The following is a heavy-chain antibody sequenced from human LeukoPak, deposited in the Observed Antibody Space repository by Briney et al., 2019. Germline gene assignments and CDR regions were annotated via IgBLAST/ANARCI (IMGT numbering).Heavy chain of an antibody. Sequence: GGSLRLPCAASGFTFSSYAMPWVGKAPAKGLEWVAVISYDGSNKYYADSVKGRFTISRDNSKNTLYLQMNSLRAEDTAVYYCARRLGSIRGMDVWGQGTTVTVSS. V-gene: IGHV3-30*07. CDR3: ARRLGSIRGMDV. D-gene: IGHD3-16*01. CDR2: ISYDGSNK. J-gene: IGHJ6*02. CDR1: GFTFSSYA.